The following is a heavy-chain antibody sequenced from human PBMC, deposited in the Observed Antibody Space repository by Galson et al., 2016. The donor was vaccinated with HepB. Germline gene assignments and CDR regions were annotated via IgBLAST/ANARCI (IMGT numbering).Heavy chain of an antibody. CDR1: GFSLDRYA. V-gene: IGHV3-9*01. D-gene: IGHD3-3*01. CDR3: GKDILPGGMDV. Sequence: SLRLSCAVSGFSLDRYAMHWVRLVPGKGLEWVSGISLDTDRIGYADSVKGRFIVSRDKARNSVYLQMNSLSTEDSALYYCGKDILPGGMDVWGHGTRVTVAS. J-gene: IGHJ6*02. CDR2: ISLDTDRI.